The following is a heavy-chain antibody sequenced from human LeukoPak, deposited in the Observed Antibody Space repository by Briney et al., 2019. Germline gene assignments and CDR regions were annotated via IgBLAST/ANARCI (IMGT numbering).Heavy chain of an antibody. Sequence: SETLSLTCTVSGGSISSYYWGWIRQPPGKGLEWIGYIYYSGSTNYNPSLKSRVTISVDTSKNQFSLKLSSVTAADTAVYYCASLRRGYSSGWYGTFDYWGQGTLVTVSS. CDR3: ASLRRGYSSGWYGTFDY. D-gene: IGHD6-19*01. J-gene: IGHJ4*02. CDR1: GGSISSYY. CDR2: IYYSGST. V-gene: IGHV4-59*08.